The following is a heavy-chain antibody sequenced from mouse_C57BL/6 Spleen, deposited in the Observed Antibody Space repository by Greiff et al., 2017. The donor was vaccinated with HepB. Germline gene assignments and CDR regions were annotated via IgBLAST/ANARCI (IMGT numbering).Heavy chain of an antibody. CDR3: ARYVYDYFDY. V-gene: IGHV1-53*01. CDR1: GYTFTSYW. D-gene: IGHD1-1*01. J-gene: IGHJ2*01. Sequence: VKLMESGTELVKPGASVKLSCKASGYTFTSYWMHWVKQRPGQGLEWIGNINPSNGGTNYNEKFKSKATLTVDKSSSTAYMQLSSLTSEDSAVYYCARYVYDYFDYWGQGTTLTVSS. CDR2: INPSNGGT.